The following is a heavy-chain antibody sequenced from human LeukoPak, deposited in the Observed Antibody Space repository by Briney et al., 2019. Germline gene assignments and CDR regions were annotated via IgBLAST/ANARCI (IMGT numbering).Heavy chain of an antibody. CDR3: ARARQGFGELLSPFDY. D-gene: IGHD3-10*01. CDR2: IIPIFGTA. Sequence: SVKVSCKASGGTCSSHSISWVRQAPAQGLEWMGGIIPIFGTANYAQKFQGRVTITADKSTSAAYMELSSLRSEDTAVYYCARARQGFGELLSPFDYWGQGTLVTVSS. V-gene: IGHV1-69*06. CDR1: GGTCSSHS. J-gene: IGHJ4*02.